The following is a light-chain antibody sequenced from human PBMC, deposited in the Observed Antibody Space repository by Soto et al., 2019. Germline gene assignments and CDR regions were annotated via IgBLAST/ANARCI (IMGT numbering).Light chain of an antibody. CDR1: QSVGTK. J-gene: IGKJ5*01. CDR3: QQYDNWPPIT. Sequence: EIVMTQSPATLSVSPGERATLSCRASQSVGTKLAWYQQKPGQAPRLLIYDISTRAAAIPARFSGSGSGTEFTLTISSLQSEDFAVYYCQQYDNWPPITFGQGTRLEIK. V-gene: IGKV3D-15*01. CDR2: DIS.